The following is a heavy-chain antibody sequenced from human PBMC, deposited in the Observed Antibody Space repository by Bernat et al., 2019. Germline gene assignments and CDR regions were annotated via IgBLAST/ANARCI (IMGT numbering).Heavy chain of an antibody. J-gene: IGHJ4*02. Sequence: QPQLQESGPGLVKPSETLSLTCTVSGGSISSSSYYWGWIRQPPGKGLEWIGSIYYSGSTYYNPSLKSRVTISVDTSKNQFSLKLSSVTAADTAVYYCARRPLDFWSGLDYWGQGTLVTVSS. CDR2: IYYSGST. D-gene: IGHD3-3*01. V-gene: IGHV4-39*01. CDR3: ARRPLDFWSGLDY. CDR1: GGSISSSSYY.